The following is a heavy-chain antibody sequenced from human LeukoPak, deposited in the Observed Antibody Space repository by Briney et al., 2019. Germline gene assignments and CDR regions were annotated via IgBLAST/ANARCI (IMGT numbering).Heavy chain of an antibody. CDR2: ISSSGSTI. CDR1: GFTFSSYE. V-gene: IGHV3-48*03. CDR3: ARVYCSGGSCYPYYMDV. D-gene: IGHD2-15*01. Sequence: GGSLRLSCAASGFTFSSYEMNWVRQAPGKGLEWVSYISSSGSTIYYADSVKGRFTISRDNAKNTLYLQMNSLRAEDTAVHYCARVYCSGGSCYPYYMDVWGKGTTVTISS. J-gene: IGHJ6*03.